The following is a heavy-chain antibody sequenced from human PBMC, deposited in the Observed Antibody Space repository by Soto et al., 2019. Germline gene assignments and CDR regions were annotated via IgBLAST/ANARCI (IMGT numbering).Heavy chain of an antibody. V-gene: IGHV4-39*01. CDR2: VYYRGNT. CDR1: GGSINSSRYY. CDR3: ARHVGFGDPSDFDP. J-gene: IGHJ5*02. Sequence: QLQLQESGPGLVKPSETLSLTCTVSGGSINSSRYYWGWIRQSPGKGLEWIASVYYRGNTYDNQSLMSRVTISVDMSKTQSSLKLSSVTAADTALYYCARHVGFGDPSDFDPWGQGTLVIVYS. D-gene: IGHD3-16*01.